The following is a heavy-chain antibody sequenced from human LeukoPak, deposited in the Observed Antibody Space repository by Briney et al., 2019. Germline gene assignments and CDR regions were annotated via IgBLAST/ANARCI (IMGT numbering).Heavy chain of an antibody. CDR2: IYYSGST. D-gene: IGHD1-26*01. CDR3: ARVGYSGSYNWFDP. J-gene: IGHJ5*02. CDR1: GGSISSYY. Sequence: SETLSLTCTVSGGSISSYYWSWIRQPPGKGLEGIGYIYYSGSTNYNPSLKSRVTISVDTSKNQFSLKLSSVTAADTAVYYCARVGYSGSYNWFDPWGQGTLVTVSS. V-gene: IGHV4-59*12.